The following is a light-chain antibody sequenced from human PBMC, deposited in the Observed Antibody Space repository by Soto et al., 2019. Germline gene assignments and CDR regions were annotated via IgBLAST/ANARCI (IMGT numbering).Light chain of an antibody. CDR1: SSNIGNNY. CDR2: DNS. Sequence: QSVLTQPPSVSAAPGQEVTISCSGSSSNIGNNYVSWYQQLPGTAPKLLIYDNSKRPSGIPDRFSGSKSGTSATLGITGLQTGHEADYYCGTWDSSLSAGVFGGGTKVTVL. CDR3: GTWDSSLSAGV. V-gene: IGLV1-51*01. J-gene: IGLJ2*01.